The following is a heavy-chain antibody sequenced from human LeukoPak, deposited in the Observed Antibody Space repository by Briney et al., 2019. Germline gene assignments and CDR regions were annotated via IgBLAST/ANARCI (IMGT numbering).Heavy chain of an antibody. CDR1: GGSIRSYY. V-gene: IGHV4-59*08. D-gene: IGHD1-26*01. Sequence: AETLSLTCTVPGGSIRSYYWSWIRQPPGKGLEWIGYIYYSGSTNYNPSLKSRATISVDTSKNQFSLKLNSVTAADTAVYYCASGSYYFDYWGQGTLVTVSS. J-gene: IGHJ4*02. CDR3: ASGSYYFDY. CDR2: IYYSGST.